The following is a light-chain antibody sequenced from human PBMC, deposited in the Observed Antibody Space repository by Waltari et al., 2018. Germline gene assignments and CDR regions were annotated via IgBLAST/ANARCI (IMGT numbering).Light chain of an antibody. Sequence: QSVLTQPPSASGTPGQRVTISCSGSSSNIGSNYVYWYQQLPGTAPQLLIYRNKQRPSGVPDRFSGSKSGTSASLAISGLRSEDEADYYCAAWDDSLSGRVFGGGTKLTGL. V-gene: IGLV1-47*01. CDR3: AAWDDSLSGRV. J-gene: IGLJ3*02. CDR1: SSNIGSNY. CDR2: RNK.